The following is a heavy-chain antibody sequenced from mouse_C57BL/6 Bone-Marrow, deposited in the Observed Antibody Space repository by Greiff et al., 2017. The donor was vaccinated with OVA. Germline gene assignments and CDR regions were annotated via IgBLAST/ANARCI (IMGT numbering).Heavy chain of an antibody. V-gene: IGHV1-5*01. D-gene: IGHD2-3*01. J-gene: IGHJ2*01. CDR3: TRDDGYHGNYFDD. CDR2: IYPGNSDT. Sequence: EVQLQQSGTVLARPGASVKMSCKTSGYTFTSYWMHWVKQRPGQGLAWIGAIYPGNSDTSYNQKFKGKAKLTAVTSASTAYMELSSLTNEDSAVYYCTRDDGYHGNYFDDWGQGTTLTVSS. CDR1: GYTFTSYW.